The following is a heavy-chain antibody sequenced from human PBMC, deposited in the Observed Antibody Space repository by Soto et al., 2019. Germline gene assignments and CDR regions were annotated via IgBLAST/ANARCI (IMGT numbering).Heavy chain of an antibody. D-gene: IGHD2-8*01. CDR2: INPRGGVT. CDR1: GYILTSFY. J-gene: IGHJ5*02. CDR3: ARLAAGGGRRGVCTCFGP. V-gene: IGHV1-46*01. Sequence: ASVKVSCKATGYILTSFYLLWVRQAPGQGLEWMGTINPRGGVTNYAQNFQGRVAMTTDTSPSTVYLHLSSLRSDDTAVYQCARLAAGGGRRGVCTCFGPRDQRPLVTVSS.